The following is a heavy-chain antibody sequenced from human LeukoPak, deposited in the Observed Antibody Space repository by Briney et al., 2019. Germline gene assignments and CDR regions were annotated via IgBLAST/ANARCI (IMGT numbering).Heavy chain of an antibody. CDR1: GFTFSSYS. D-gene: IGHD2-15*01. J-gene: IGHJ5*02. CDR2: ISSSSIYI. Sequence: GGSLRLSCAASGFTFSSYSMNWVGQAPGKGLEWVSSISSSSIYIYYADSVKGRFTISRDNAKNSLYLQMNSLRAEDTAVYYCARDLGYCSGGSCSGWFDPWGQGTLVTVSS. V-gene: IGHV3-21*01. CDR3: ARDLGYCSGGSCSGWFDP.